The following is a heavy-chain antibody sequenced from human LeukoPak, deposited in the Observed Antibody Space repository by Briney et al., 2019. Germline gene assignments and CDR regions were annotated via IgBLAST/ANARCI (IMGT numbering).Heavy chain of an antibody. V-gene: IGHV3-23*01. CDR3: AKTPSSYGDYPGPS. CDR1: GFTFSSYA. Sequence: PGGSLRLSCAASGFTFSSYAMSWVRQAPGKGLEWVSAISGSGGSTYYADSVKGRFTISRDNSKNTLYLQINSLRAEDTAVYYCAKTPSSYGDYPGPSWGQGTLVTVSS. J-gene: IGHJ4*02. CDR2: ISGSGGST. D-gene: IGHD4-17*01.